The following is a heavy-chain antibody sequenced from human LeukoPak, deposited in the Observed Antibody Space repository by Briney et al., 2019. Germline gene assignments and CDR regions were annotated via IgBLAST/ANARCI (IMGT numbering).Heavy chain of an antibody. Sequence: GESLKISCQGSGYSFTSYWIGWVRQMPGKGLEWMGIIYPGDSDLRYSPSFQGQVTISADKSISTAYLQWSSLKASDTAMYYCARAPFRRDGYNHFDYWGQGTLVTVSS. CDR1: GYSFTSYW. CDR3: ARAPFRRDGYNHFDY. D-gene: IGHD5-24*01. J-gene: IGHJ4*02. CDR2: IYPGDSDL. V-gene: IGHV5-51*01.